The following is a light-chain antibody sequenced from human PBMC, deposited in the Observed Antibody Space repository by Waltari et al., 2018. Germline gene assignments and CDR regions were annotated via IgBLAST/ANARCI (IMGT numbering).Light chain of an antibody. V-gene: IGLV2-11*01. CDR2: DVS. Sequence: QSALTQPRSVSGSPGQSVTISCTGASTDVGGYNYVSWYQQLPAKAPKLMIFDVSKRPSRVPDRFSGSKSGDTASLTISGLRTDDEADYYCCSYAGRYTYVFGTGTKVTVL. J-gene: IGLJ1*01. CDR3: CSYAGRYTYV. CDR1: STDVGGYNY.